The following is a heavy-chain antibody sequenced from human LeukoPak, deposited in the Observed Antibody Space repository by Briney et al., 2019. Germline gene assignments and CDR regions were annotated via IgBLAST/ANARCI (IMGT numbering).Heavy chain of an antibody. CDR3: ARHGRWELDY. J-gene: IGHJ4*02. CDR2: VYPGDSDT. V-gene: IGHV5-51*01. CDR1: GYNFATAW. D-gene: IGHD4-23*01. Sequence: GESLNISCKASGYNFATAWIAWVRQMPGKGLEWMGIVYPGDSDTKYNPSFQGCVTISADKSITTAYLQWASLKASDTAMYYCARHGRWELDYWGQGTLVSVSS.